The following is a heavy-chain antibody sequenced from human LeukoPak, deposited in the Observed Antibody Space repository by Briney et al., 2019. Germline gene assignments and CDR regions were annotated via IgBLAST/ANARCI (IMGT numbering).Heavy chain of an antibody. V-gene: IGHV1-3*01. D-gene: IGHD3-9*01. CDR2: INAGNGNT. Sequence: ASVKVSCKASGYTFTSYAMHWVRQAPGQRLEWMGWINAGNGNTNYAQKLQGRVTMTTDTSTSTAYMELRSLRSDDTAVYYCARDEDYHILTGYERFDYWGQGTLVTVSS. J-gene: IGHJ4*02. CDR1: GYTFTSYA. CDR3: ARDEDYHILTGYERFDY.